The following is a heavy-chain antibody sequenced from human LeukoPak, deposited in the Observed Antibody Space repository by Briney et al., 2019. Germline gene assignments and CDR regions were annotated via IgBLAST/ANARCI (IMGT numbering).Heavy chain of an antibody. J-gene: IGHJ6*02. D-gene: IGHD3-10*01. CDR2: ISSSSGYI. CDR1: GFTFSSYS. V-gene: IGHV3-21*01. CDR3: ARVEGYGSGSYRRNYGMDV. Sequence: GGFLRLSCAASGFTFSSYSMSWVRQAPGKGLEWVSAISSSSGYIYDADSVKGRVTVSRDNAKNSLYLQMNSLRAEDTAVYYCARVEGYGSGSYRRNYGMDVWGQGTTVTVSS.